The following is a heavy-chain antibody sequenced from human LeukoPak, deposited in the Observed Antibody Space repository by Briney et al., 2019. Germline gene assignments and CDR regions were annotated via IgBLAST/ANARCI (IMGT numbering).Heavy chain of an antibody. Sequence: PGGSLRLSCAASGFTFSSYAMNWARQAPGKGLEWVSAITGSGASTYSADSVKGRFTISRDNSENTLYLQMNSLRAEDTAVYYCATSPGAYPRSYDYWGQGTLVTVSS. D-gene: IGHD4-17*01. CDR3: ATSPGAYPRSYDY. CDR2: ITGSGAST. J-gene: IGHJ4*02. V-gene: IGHV3-23*01. CDR1: GFTFSSYA.